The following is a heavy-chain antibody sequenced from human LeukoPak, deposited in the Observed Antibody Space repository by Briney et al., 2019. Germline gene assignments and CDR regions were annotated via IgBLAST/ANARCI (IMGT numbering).Heavy chain of an antibody. CDR2: ISYDGSNK. V-gene: IGHV3-30*18. CDR1: GFTFSSYG. J-gene: IGHJ4*02. CDR3: AKDPTIRGSLFSLLDY. D-gene: IGHD2-21*01. Sequence: PGRSLRLSCAASGFTFSSYGMHWVRQAPGKGLEWVAVISYDGSNKYYADSVKGRFTISRVNSKNTLYLQMNSLRAEDTAVYYCAKDPTIRGSLFSLLDYWGQGTLVTVSS.